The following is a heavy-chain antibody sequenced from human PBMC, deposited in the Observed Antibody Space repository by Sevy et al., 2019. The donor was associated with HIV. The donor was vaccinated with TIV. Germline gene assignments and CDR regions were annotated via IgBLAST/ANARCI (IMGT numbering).Heavy chain of an antibody. CDR2: IYPGDSDT. J-gene: IGHJ3*02. CDR3: ARSPVINYGGKAQPDAFDI. CDR1: GYSFTSYW. Sequence: GESLKISCKGSGYSFTSYWIGWVRQMPGKGLEWMGIIYPGDSDTRYSPSFQGQVTISADKSTSTAYLQWSSLKASDTAMYYCARSPVINYGGKAQPDAFDIWGQGTMVTVSS. V-gene: IGHV5-51*01. D-gene: IGHD4-17*01.